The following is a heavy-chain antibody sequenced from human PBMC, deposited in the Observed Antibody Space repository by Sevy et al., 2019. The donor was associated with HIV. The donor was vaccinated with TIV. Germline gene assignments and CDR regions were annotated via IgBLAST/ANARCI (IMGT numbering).Heavy chain of an antibody. CDR1: GYTFTSYG. CDR2: ISAYNGNT. D-gene: IGHD1-26*01. J-gene: IGHJ4*02. V-gene: IGHV1-18*01. CDR3: VRDVIAHGGPLSGSGLSYTFDY. Sequence: ASVKVSCKASGYTFTSYGISWVRQAPGQGLEWMGWISAYNGNTNYTQKLQGRVTMTTDTSTITAYMELRSLRSDDTAVYYCVRDVIAHGGPLSGSGLSYTFDYWGQGTLVTVSS.